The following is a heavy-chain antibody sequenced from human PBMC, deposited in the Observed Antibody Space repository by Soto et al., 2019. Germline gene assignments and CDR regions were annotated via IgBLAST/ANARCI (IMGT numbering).Heavy chain of an antibody. CDR2: IYQSGVT. CDR3: AGMPYTSGLRFDP. J-gene: IGHJ5*02. CDR1: GDSYSISTYS. D-gene: IGHD6-19*01. Sequence: SETLSLTCIVSGDSYSISTYSWSWIRQPPGKTLQWIGFIYQSGVTSYNPSLASRVSISLDRSNNQCSLKLKSVTAADTAVYFCAGMPYTSGLRFDPWGPGTLVTVSS. V-gene: IGHV4-30-2*01.